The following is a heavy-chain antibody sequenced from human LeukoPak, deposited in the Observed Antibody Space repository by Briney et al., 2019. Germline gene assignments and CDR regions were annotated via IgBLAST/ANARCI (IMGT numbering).Heavy chain of an antibody. CDR3: TGGPAGRRY. D-gene: IGHD3-16*01. Sequence: GGALRLSCAASGFSVSYNYMSWVRQAPGKGLEWVSLIYSNGNKVYADSLKGRFTISRDNSKNTLYLQMISLRVEDTAVYYCTGGPAGRRYWGQGTLVTVSS. J-gene: IGHJ4*02. CDR2: IYSNGNK. V-gene: IGHV3-53*01. CDR1: GFSVSYNY.